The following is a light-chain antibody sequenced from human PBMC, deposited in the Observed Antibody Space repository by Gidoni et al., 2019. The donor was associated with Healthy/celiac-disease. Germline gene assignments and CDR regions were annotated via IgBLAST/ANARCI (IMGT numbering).Light chain of an antibody. CDR1: QGISSY. CDR3: QQLISYPCN. J-gene: IGKJ2*02. CDR2: AAS. V-gene: IGKV1-9*01. Sequence: DIQLTQSPSFLSASVGDRVTITCRASQGISSYLAWYQQKPGKAPKLLIYAASTLQSGVPSRFSGSGSGTEFTLTISSLQPEDFATYYCQQLISYPCNFGQGTKLEIK.